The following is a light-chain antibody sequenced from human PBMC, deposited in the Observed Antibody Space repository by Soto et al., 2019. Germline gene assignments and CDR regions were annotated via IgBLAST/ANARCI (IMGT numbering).Light chain of an antibody. CDR3: SAWDDSLSGPV. V-gene: IGLV1-47*01. Sequence: QSVLTQPPSASGTPWQRVTISCSGSSSNIGSNYVYWYRQLPGTAPNVLIYRNDERPSAVPDRFSGSKSGSSASLAISGLRSEDEADYYCSAWDDSLSGPVFGRGTKLTVL. J-gene: IGLJ3*02. CDR2: RND. CDR1: SSNIGSNY.